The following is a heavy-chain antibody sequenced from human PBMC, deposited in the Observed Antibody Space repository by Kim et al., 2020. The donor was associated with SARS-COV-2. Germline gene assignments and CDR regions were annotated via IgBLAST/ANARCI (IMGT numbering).Heavy chain of an antibody. J-gene: IGHJ6*03. CDR2: INHTGRT. D-gene: IGHD2-21*02. V-gene: IGHV4-34*01. CDR3: ARGSAGSSVTASSFYFLDV. Sequence: SETLSLTCAVFGGSFNSLYLNWIRQAPGKGLEWIGEINHTGRTRYNVSLESRVIMSVGTSKNQFSLKLGSLTAADTAVYYCARGSAGSSVTASSFYFLDV. CDR1: GGSFNSLY.